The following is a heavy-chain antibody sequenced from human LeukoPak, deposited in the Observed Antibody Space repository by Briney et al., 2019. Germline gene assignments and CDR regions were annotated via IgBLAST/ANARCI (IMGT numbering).Heavy chain of an antibody. D-gene: IGHD1-26*01. V-gene: IGHV1-18*01. CDR1: GYTFTSYG. CDR3: ARDHDVDIVGAEYYFDY. J-gene: IGHJ4*02. CDR2: ISAYNGNT. Sequence: ASVKVSCKASGYTFTSYGISWVRQAPGQGLEWMGWISAYNGNTNYAQKLQGRVTMTTDTSTSTAYMELRSLRSDDTAVYYCARDHDVDIVGAEYYFDYWGQGTLVTVSS.